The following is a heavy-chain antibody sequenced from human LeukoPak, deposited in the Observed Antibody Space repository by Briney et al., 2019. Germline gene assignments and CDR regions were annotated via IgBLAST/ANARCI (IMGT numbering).Heavy chain of an antibody. CDR3: AREKAEGRYFDL. CDR1: GGSVSSGSYY. CDR2: IYYSGST. J-gene: IGHJ2*01. Sequence: PSETLSLTCTVSGGSVSSGSYYWSWIRQHPGKGLEWIGYIYYSGSTYYNPSLKSRVTISVDTSKNQFSLKLSSVTAADTAVYYCAREKAEGRYFDLWGRGTLVTVSS. V-gene: IGHV4-31*03. D-gene: IGHD6-19*01.